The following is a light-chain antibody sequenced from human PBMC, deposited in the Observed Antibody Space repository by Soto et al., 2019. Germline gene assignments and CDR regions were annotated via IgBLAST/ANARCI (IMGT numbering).Light chain of an antibody. V-gene: IGLV2-11*01. CDR2: DVS. CDR3: CSYAGSYTHYV. Sequence: QSVLTQPRSVSGFPGQSVTISCTGTSSDVGGYNYVSWYRQHPGKAPKLMIYDVSKRPSGVPDRFSGSKSGNTASLTISGLQAEDEADYYCCSYAGSYTHYVFGTGAKVTVL. CDR1: SSDVGGYNY. J-gene: IGLJ1*01.